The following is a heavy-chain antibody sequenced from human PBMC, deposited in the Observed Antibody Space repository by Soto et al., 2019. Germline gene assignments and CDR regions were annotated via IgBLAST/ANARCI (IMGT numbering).Heavy chain of an antibody. CDR3: ARGSGDGYNNAFDI. V-gene: IGHV6-1*01. CDR1: GDSVSSNSAA. D-gene: IGHD5-12*01. Sequence: SETLSHPCAISGDSVSSNSAAWNRIRLPPSRGLEWLGRTYYRSKWYNDYAVSVKSRITINPDTSKNQFSLQLNSVTPEDTAVYYCARGSGDGYNNAFDIWGQGTMVTVSS. CDR2: TYYRSKWYN. J-gene: IGHJ3*02.